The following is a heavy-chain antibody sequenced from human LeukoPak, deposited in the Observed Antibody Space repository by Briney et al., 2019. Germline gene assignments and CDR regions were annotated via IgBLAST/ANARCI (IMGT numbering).Heavy chain of an antibody. CDR3: AREVIL. J-gene: IGHJ4*02. V-gene: IGHV3-74*01. Sequence: GGSLRLSCAASGFAFSANWMHWVRQAPGKGLVWVSHISTDARTITYADFVKGRFTISRDNAKNTLYLQTNSLRVEDTAVYYCAREVILWGQGTLVTVSS. CDR1: GFAFSANW. CDR2: ISTDARTI.